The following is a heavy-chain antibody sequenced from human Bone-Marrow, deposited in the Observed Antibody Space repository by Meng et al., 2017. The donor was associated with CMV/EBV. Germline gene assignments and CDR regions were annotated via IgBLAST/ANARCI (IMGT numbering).Heavy chain of an antibody. CDR3: ARFSTSYYTIDL. V-gene: IGHV3-21*01. CDR2: ISSTRNYI. CDR1: GFTFSKAW. D-gene: IGHD3/OR15-3a*01. Sequence: GESLKISCAASGFTFSKAWMSWVRQAPGKGLEWVSSISSTRNYIFYADSLKGRFTISRDNVKNSLYLQLNSLRAEDTAVYYCARFSTSYYTIDLWGQGTLVTVSS. J-gene: IGHJ5*02.